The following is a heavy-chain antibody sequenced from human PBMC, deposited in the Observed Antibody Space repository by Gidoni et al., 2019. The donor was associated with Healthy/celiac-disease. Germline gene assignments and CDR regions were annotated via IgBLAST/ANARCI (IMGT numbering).Heavy chain of an antibody. J-gene: IGHJ5*02. CDR2: TYYSGGT. D-gene: IGHD2-15*01. Sequence: QLQLQESGPGLLKPSAPLSLTCPVSVGSISLRRYYWGWIRQPPGKGLEWIGSTYYSGGTYYNPSLKSRVTIAVDTSKNQFALKLSSVTAADTAVYYCARQAIVVVVAATLWFDPWGQGTLVTVSS. CDR1: VGSISLRRYY. CDR3: ARQAIVVVVAATLWFDP. V-gene: IGHV4-39*01.